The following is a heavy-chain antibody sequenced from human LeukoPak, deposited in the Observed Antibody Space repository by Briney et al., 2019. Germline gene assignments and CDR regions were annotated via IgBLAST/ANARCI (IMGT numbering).Heavy chain of an antibody. Sequence: ASVTVSCKASGGTFSSYAISWVRQAPGQGLEWMGGIIPIFGTASYAQKFQGRVTITADESTSTAYMGLSSLRSEDTAVYYCARDTGVVAAAFDIWGQGTMVTVSS. J-gene: IGHJ3*02. CDR3: ARDTGVVAAAFDI. CDR2: IIPIFGTA. D-gene: IGHD2-15*01. V-gene: IGHV1-69*01. CDR1: GGTFSSYA.